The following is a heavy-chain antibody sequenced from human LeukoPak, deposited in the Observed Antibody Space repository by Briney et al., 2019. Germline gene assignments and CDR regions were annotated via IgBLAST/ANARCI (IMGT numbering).Heavy chain of an antibody. Sequence: GGSLRLSCAASGFTFSSYAMHWVRQAPGKGLEYVSAISSNGGSTYYANSVKGRFTISRDNSKNTLHLQMGSLRAEDMAVYYCARDRYYDSSGYYYIWGQGTLVTVSS. CDR1: GFTFSSYA. CDR2: ISSNGGST. J-gene: IGHJ4*02. V-gene: IGHV3-64*01. CDR3: ARDRYYDSSGYYYI. D-gene: IGHD3-22*01.